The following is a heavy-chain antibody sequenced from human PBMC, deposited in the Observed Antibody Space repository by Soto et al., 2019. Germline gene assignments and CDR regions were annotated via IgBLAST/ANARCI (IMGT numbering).Heavy chain of an antibody. J-gene: IGHJ4*01. Sequence: SETLSLTCSVSGGSIKNTNYHWGWIRRPPGKGLEWIGTLYYRGATDYNPSLKTRVTISVDTSKNLLSLNLSSVTAADTAVYYCFGVMAATLDYWGQGTMVTVYS. CDR3: FGVMAATLDY. CDR2: LYYRGAT. V-gene: IGHV4-39*01. CDR1: GGSIKNTNYH. D-gene: IGHD2-21*02.